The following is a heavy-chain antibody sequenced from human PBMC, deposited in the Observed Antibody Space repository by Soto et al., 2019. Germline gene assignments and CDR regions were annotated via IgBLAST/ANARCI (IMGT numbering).Heavy chain of an antibody. CDR1: GFTFSSYA. Sequence: QVQLVESGGGVVQPGRSLRLSCAASGFTFSSYAMHWVRQAPGKGLEWVAAIWYDGSEKWYADSVKGRFTISRDNSKNTLYLQTDSLRAEDTAVYYCAKEADAFDIWGQGTMVTVSS. J-gene: IGHJ3*02. CDR3: AKEADAFDI. CDR2: IWYDGSEK. V-gene: IGHV3-30*18.